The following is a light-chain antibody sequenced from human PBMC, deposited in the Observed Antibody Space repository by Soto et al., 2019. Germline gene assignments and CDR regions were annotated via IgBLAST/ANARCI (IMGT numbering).Light chain of an antibody. CDR3: QQYNNWLTWT. V-gene: IGKV3-15*01. CDR2: GAS. CDR1: QSVRSSY. J-gene: IGKJ1*01. Sequence: EIVLTQSPDTLSLSPGERATLSCRASQSVRSSYLAWYQHRPGQAPRLLIYGASTRATGIPARFSGSGSGTEFTLTISSLQSEDFAVYYCQQYNNWLTWTFGQGTKVDIK.